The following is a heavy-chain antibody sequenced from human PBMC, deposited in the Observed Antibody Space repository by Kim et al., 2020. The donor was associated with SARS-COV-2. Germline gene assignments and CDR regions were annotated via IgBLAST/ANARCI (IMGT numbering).Heavy chain of an antibody. D-gene: IGHD1-26*01. CDR3: ARDPIVGATGVYYYYYMDV. CDR2: ISSSSSYI. Sequence: GGSLRLSCAASGFTFSSYSMNWVRQAPGKGLEWVSSISSSSSYIYYADSVKGRFTISRDNAKNSLYLQMNSLRAEDTAVYYCARDPIVGATGVYYYYYMDVWGKGTTVTVSS. V-gene: IGHV3-21*01. J-gene: IGHJ6*03. CDR1: GFTFSSYS.